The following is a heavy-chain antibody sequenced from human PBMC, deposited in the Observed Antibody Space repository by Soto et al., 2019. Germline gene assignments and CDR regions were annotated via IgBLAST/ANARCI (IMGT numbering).Heavy chain of an antibody. V-gene: IGHV3-53*01. CDR3: ARSYDFWSGYYRY. J-gene: IGHJ4*02. D-gene: IGHD3-3*01. CDR1: GFTVSSNY. Sequence: GGSLRLSCAASGFTVSSNYMSWVRQAPGKGLEWVSVIYSGGSTYYADSVKGRFTISRDNSKNTLYLQMNSLRAEDTAVYYCARSYDFWSGYYRYWGQGTLVTVAS. CDR2: IYSGGST.